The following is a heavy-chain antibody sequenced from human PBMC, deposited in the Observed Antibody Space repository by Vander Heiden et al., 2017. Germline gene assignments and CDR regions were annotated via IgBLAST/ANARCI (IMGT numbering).Heavy chain of an antibody. CDR1: GFTFSSYG. D-gene: IGHD3-10*01. J-gene: IGHJ5*02. CDR2: IWYDGSNK. V-gene: IGHV3-33*01. CDR3: AREGTMVRGDVASFFDP. Sequence: QVQLVESGGGVVQPGRSLRLSCAASGFTFSSYGMHWVRQAPGKGLEWVAVIWYDGSNKYYADSVKGRFTISRDNSKNTLYLQMNSLRAEDTAVYYCAREGTMVRGDVASFFDPWGQGTLVTVSS.